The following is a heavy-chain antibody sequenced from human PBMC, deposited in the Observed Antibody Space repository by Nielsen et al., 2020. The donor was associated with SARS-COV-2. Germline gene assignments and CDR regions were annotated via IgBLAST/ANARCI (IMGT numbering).Heavy chain of an antibody. V-gene: IGHV2-5*01. J-gene: IGHJ5*02. D-gene: IGHD3-10*01. Sequence: SGLTLAKPTQTLTLTCTFSGFSLTTSGMGVGWIRQPPGKALEWLALIYSNDDIRYSTSLKSRLTITKDTSKNQVVLKMTNMDPVDTATYYCAHKRRGSSRVRGVIDWFDPWGQGTLVTVSS. CDR1: GFSLTTSGMG. CDR2: IYSNDDI. CDR3: AHKRRGSSRVRGVIDWFDP.